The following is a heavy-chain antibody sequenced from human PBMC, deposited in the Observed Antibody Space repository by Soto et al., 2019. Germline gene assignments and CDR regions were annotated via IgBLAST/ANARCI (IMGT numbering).Heavy chain of an antibody. J-gene: IGHJ5*02. Sequence: SETLSLTCTVSGGSVSSYYWSWIRQRPGRGLEWIGYVYHSGNINYNPSLRSRVSVSVDASKNQISLKLSSVIAADTAVYYCARGPTSNWFDPWVQGTLVTVSS. CDR2: VYHSGNI. CDR1: GGSVSSYY. V-gene: IGHV4-59*02. CDR3: ARGPTSNWFDP.